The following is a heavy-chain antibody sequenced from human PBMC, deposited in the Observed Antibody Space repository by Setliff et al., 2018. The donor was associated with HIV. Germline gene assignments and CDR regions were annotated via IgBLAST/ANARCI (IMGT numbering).Heavy chain of an antibody. D-gene: IGHD3-16*01. V-gene: IGHV1-2*02. Sequence: ASVKVSCKSSGYTFTAYYIHWVRQARGQGLEWMGWINPDSGATKYAEKFEGRVSLTRDTSINTVYMELNSLRSDDTAVYYCATAGGRSWFDPWGPGTLVTVSS. CDR3: ATAGGRSWFDP. CDR2: INPDSGAT. J-gene: IGHJ5*02. CDR1: GYTFTAYY.